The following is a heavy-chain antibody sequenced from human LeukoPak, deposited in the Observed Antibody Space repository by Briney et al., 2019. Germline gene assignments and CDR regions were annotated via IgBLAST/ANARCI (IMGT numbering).Heavy chain of an antibody. J-gene: IGHJ5*02. CDR1: GGSISTYS. CDR3: ARDAGGTWFDP. Sequence: PSETLSLTCTVSGGSISTYSWNWIRQSPGQGLEWIGYIKNNGGNYNNPSLMGRVTISLDTSKNQFSLKLTSVTAADAAVYYCARDAGGTWFDPWGQGTLVTVSS. V-gene: IGHV4-59*01. CDR2: IKNNGGN.